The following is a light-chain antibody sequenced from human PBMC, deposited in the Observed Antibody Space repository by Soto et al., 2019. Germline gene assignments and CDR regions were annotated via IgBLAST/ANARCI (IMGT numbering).Light chain of an antibody. CDR1: QGIGDT. CDR3: QPYGTSSWT. V-gene: IGKV3-20*01. J-gene: IGKJ1*01. CDR2: GAS. Sequence: EVVMRQSPATLSVSPGEGATLSCRASQGIGDTLAWYQHKPGQAPRLLIFGASTRATGIPDRFSGSGSGTDFTLTISRLEPEDFAVYYCQPYGTSSWTFGQGTKVDI.